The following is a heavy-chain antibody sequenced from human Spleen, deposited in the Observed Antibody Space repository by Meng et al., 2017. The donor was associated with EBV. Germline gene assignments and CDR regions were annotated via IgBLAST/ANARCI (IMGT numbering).Heavy chain of an antibody. CDR3: ARMNRIHDSDSGYAYFQH. Sequence: QVQLVQSGAEVKKPAASLKVPCNASGYPFTNYYLHWVRQAPGQGLEWMGIINPSAGDTMYAQKFQGRVNMTRDTSTSTLYMELSSLKSEDTAVYYCARMNRIHDSDSGYAYFQHWGQGTLVTVSS. V-gene: IGHV1-46*01. J-gene: IGHJ1*01. D-gene: IGHD5-12*01. CDR1: GYPFTNYY. CDR2: INPSAGDT.